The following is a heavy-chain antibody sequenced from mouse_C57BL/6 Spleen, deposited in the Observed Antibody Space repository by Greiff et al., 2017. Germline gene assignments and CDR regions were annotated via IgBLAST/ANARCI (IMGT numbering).Heavy chain of an antibody. J-gene: IGHJ4*01. CDR1: GFTFSSYA. CDR3: ARNYDYFDY. D-gene: IGHD2-4*01. CDR2: ISDGGSYT. Sequence: EVMLVESGGGLVKPGGSLKLSCAASGFTFSSYAMSWVRQTPEKRLEWVATISDGGSYTYYPDNVKGRFTISRDNAKNNLYLQMSHLKSEDTAMYYCARNYDYFDYWGQGTSVTVSS. V-gene: IGHV5-4*03.